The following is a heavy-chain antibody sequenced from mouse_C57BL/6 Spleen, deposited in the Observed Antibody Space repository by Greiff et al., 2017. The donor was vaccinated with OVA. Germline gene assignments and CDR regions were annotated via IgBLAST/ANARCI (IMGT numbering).Heavy chain of an antibody. Sequence: EVKLQESGPGLVKPSQSLSLTCSVTGYSITSGYYWNWIRQFPGNKLEWMGYISYDGSNNYNPSLKNRISITRDTSKNQFFLKLNSVTTEDTATYYCARGAAEYFDVWGTGTTVTVSS. CDR3: ARGAAEYFDV. CDR1: GYSITSGYY. J-gene: IGHJ1*03. V-gene: IGHV3-6*01. CDR2: ISYDGSN. D-gene: IGHD3-3*01.